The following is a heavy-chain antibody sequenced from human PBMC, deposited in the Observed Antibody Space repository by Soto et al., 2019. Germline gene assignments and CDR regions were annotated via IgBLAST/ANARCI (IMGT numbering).Heavy chain of an antibody. V-gene: IGHV3-9*01. CDR1: GFTFDDYA. D-gene: IGHD3-9*01. CDR2: ISWNSGSI. J-gene: IGHJ3*02. CDR3: AIMDILTKRNAFDI. Sequence: PGGSLRLSCAASGFTFDDYAMHWVRQAPGKGLEWVSGISWNSGSIGYADSVKGRFTISRDNAKNSLYLQMNSLRAEDTALYYCAIMDILTKRNAFDIWSQGTMVTVSS.